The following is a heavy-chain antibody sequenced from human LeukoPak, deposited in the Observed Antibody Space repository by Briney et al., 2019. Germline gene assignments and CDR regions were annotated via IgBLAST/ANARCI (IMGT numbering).Heavy chain of an antibody. J-gene: IGHJ6*02. CDR3: ARGIQLWSYYYYGVDV. D-gene: IGHD5-18*01. V-gene: IGHV3-48*02. Sequence: PGGSLRLSCAASGFTFSTYSMNWVRQAPGKGLEWVSHISSSSAIYYADSVKGRFTISRDNAKNSLYLQMNSLRDEDTAVYYCARGIQLWSYYYYGVDVWGQGTTVTVSS. CDR2: ISSSSAI. CDR1: GFTFSTYS.